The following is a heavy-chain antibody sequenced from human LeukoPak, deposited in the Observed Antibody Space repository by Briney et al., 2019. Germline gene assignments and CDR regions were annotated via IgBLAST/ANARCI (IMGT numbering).Heavy chain of an antibody. D-gene: IGHD3-10*01. CDR1: GFTLSYYD. CDR3: ARDRGTGFDL. J-gene: IGHJ4*02. V-gene: IGHV3-13*01. Sequence: GGSLRLSCVASGFTLSYYDMHWVRQATGKGLEWVSGIGTGGDANYAGSVRGRLTISREDAKRSLYLQMNSLRAGDTAVYYCARDRGTGFDLWGQGTLVTVSS. CDR2: IGTGGDA.